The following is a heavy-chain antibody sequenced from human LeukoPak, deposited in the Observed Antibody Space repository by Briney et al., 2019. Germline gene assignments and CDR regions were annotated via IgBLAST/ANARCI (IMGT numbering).Heavy chain of an antibody. V-gene: IGHV4-59*08. CDR1: GGSISSYY. CDR3: ARDTAYYYYGMDV. D-gene: IGHD5-18*01. Sequence: PSETLSLTCTVSGGSISSYYWSWIRQPPGKGLEWIGYIYYSGSTNYNPSLKSRVTISVDTSKNQFSLKLSSVTAADTAVYYCARDTAYYYYGMDVWGQGTTATVSS. J-gene: IGHJ6*02. CDR2: IYYSGST.